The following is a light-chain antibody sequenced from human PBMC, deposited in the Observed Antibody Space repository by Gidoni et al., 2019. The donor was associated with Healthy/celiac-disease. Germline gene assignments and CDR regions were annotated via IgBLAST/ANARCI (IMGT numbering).Light chain of an antibody. CDR3: QQYNSYPCS. V-gene: IGKV1-5*03. CDR2: KAS. CDR1: QSISSW. Sequence: DIQMTQSPSPLPASVGDRVTITCRASQSISSWLVWYQQKPGKAPKLLIYKASSLESGVPSRFSGSGSGTEFTLTISSLQPDEFATYYCQQYNSYPCSFGQGTKLEIK. J-gene: IGKJ2*04.